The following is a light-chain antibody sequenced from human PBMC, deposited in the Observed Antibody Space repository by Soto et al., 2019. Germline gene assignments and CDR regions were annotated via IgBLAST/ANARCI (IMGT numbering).Light chain of an antibody. CDR2: KAS. V-gene: IGKV1-5*03. Sequence: DIQMTQSPSTLSASVGARVTITCRASQSISSWLAWYQQKPGKAPKLLIYKASSLESGVPSRFSGSGSGTEFTLTISSLQPDDFATYYCQQYNSYPYTFGQGTKREIK. CDR1: QSISSW. J-gene: IGKJ2*01. CDR3: QQYNSYPYT.